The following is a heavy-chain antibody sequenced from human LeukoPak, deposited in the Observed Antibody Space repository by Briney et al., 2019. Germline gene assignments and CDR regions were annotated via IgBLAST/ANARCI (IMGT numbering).Heavy chain of an antibody. CDR2: ISSGSTII. D-gene: IGHD3-10*02. CDR1: GFTFSSYG. CDR3: AELGITMIGGV. J-gene: IGHJ6*04. Sequence: GESLRLSYAASGFTFSSYGMSWVRQAPGKGLEWVSSISSGSTIIYYADSVKGRFTISRDNARNSLYLQMNSLRAEDTAVYYCAELGITMIGGVWGKGTTVTISS. V-gene: IGHV3-48*01.